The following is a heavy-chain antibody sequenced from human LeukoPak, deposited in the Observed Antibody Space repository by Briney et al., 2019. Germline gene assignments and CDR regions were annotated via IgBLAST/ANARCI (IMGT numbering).Heavy chain of an antibody. CDR2: ISGSGGST. CDR1: GFTFSSYA. Sequence: GGSLRLSCAASGFTFSSYAMSWVRQAPGKGLEWVSAISGSGGSTYYADSVKGRFTISRDNSKNTLYLQMNSLRAEDTAVYYCAKDALVVAATLPTGDFDYWGQGTLVTVSS. V-gene: IGHV3-23*01. D-gene: IGHD2-15*01. J-gene: IGHJ4*02. CDR3: AKDALVVAATLPTGDFDY.